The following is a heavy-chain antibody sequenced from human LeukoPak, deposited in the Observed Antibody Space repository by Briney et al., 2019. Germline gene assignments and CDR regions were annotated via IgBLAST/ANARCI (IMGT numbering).Heavy chain of an antibody. CDR2: INSDTYGNTI. D-gene: IGHD3-22*01. Sequence: GGSLRLSCAASGFTFSNAWMNWVRQAPGKGLEWISYINSDTYGNTIHYADTVKGRFTISRDNAKNSLYLQMNSLKAEDTAVYYCARDSSTWSWWGDSSGYYGPSYFDYWGQGTLVTVSS. V-gene: IGHV3-48*04. CDR3: ARDSSTWSWWGDSSGYYGPSYFDY. J-gene: IGHJ4*02. CDR1: GFTFSNAW.